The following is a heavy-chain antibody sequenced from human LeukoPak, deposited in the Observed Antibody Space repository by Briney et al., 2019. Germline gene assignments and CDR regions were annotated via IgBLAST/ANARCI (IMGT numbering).Heavy chain of an antibody. CDR1: GVSFSGYY. D-gene: IGHD2/OR15-2a*01. Sequence: PSETLSLTCAVSGVSFSGYYWSWIRLPPGKGPEWIGEISHSGRTSYNPSLKGRVTTSLDTSMNHFSLNLRFVTPADTAVYYCTRSFPGVPLDFWGQGTLVTVSS. CDR3: TRSFPGVPLDF. J-gene: IGHJ4*02. V-gene: IGHV4-34*01. CDR2: ISHSGRT.